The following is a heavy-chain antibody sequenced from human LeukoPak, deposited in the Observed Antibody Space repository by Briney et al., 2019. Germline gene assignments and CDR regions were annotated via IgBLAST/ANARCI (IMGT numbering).Heavy chain of an antibody. CDR3: ARGGIAAADYDPLLFDY. CDR2: TYYRSKWYN. J-gene: IGHJ4*02. V-gene: IGHV6-1*01. D-gene: IGHD6-13*01. CDR1: GDSLSSNSAA. Sequence: SQTLSLTCAISGDSLSSNSAAWNWTRQSPSRGLEWLGRTYYRSKWYNDYAVSVKSRITINPDTSKNQFSLQLNSVTPEDTAVYYCARGGIAAADYDPLLFDYWGQGTLVTVSS.